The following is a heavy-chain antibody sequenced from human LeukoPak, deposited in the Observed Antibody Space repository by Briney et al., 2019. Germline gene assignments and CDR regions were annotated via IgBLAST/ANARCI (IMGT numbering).Heavy chain of an antibody. CDR2: IIPIFGTA. D-gene: IGHD1-26*01. CDR3: ARYRAESIVGATVDAFDI. J-gene: IGHJ3*02. Sequence: AVKVSCKASRGIFSSYAISGVRPAPGQGLEWVGGIIPIFGTANYAQKFQGRVTITTDESKSTAYMQLSSLRSEDTAVYYCARYRAESIVGATVDAFDIWGQGTMVTVSS. CDR1: RGIFSSYA. V-gene: IGHV1-69*05.